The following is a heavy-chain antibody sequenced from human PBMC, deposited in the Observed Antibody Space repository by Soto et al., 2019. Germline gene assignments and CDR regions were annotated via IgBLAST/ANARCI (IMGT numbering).Heavy chain of an antibody. D-gene: IGHD1-7*01. CDR3: EHRVTLMSTWNYGAFDF. J-gene: IGHJ3*01. CDR1: GFSITTSGVG. V-gene: IGHV2-5*02. CDR2: TYWDDDN. Sequence: QITLKESGPTLVRPTQTLTLTCSLSGFSITTSGVGVGWVRQPPGKALEWLAFTYWDDDNRYNPSLRPRLSTAKDTSRNQVVLTMTNMDPEDTATYYCEHRVTLMSTWNYGAFDFWGQGALVTVPS.